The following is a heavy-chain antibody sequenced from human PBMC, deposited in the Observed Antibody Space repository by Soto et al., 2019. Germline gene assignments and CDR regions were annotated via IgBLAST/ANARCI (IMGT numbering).Heavy chain of an antibody. J-gene: IGHJ4*02. CDR3: ATLSGSWVGSLGY. Sequence: QVQLQQWGAGLLKPSETLSLTCAVYGGSFSGYYWSWIRQPPGKGLEWYGEINHSGSTNYNPSLKSRVTISGDTSKSQFALKLSSVSAADTAVYYCATLSGSWVGSLGYWGQGTLVSVSS. CDR2: INHSGST. V-gene: IGHV4-34*01. CDR1: GGSFSGYY. D-gene: IGHD6-13*01.